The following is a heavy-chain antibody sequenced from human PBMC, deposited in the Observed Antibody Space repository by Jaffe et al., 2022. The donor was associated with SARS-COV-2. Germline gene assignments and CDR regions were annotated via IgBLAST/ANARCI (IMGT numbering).Heavy chain of an antibody. CDR1: GFTFSSYA. D-gene: IGHD2-15*01. CDR2: ISGSGGST. V-gene: IGHV3-23*01. CDR3: AKYGGGRPTPLRYYGMDV. Sequence: EVQLLESGGGLVQPGGSLRLSCAASGFTFSSYAMSWVRQAPGKGLEWVSAISGSGGSTYYADSVKGRFTISRDNSKNTLYLQMNSLRAEDTAVYYCAKYGGGRPTPLRYYGMDVWGQGTTVTVSS. J-gene: IGHJ6*02.